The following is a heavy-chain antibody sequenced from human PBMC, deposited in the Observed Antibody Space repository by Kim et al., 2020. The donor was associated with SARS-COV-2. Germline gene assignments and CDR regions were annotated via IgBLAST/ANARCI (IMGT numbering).Heavy chain of an antibody. CDR1: GFTFSSYG. Sequence: GGSLRLSCAASGFTFSSYGMHWVRQAPGKGLEGVAVIWYDGSNKYYADSVKGRFTISRDNSKNTLYLQMNSLRAADTAVYYCARDKGAVAGTAGGRDGMDVWGQGTTVTVSS. CDR2: IWYDGSNK. CDR3: ARDKGAVAGTAGGRDGMDV. D-gene: IGHD6-19*01. V-gene: IGHV3-33*01. J-gene: IGHJ6*02.